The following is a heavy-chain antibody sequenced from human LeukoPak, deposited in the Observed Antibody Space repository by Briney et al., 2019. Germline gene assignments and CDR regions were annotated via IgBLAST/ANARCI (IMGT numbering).Heavy chain of an antibody. CDR2: ITGGHYAT. V-gene: IGHV3-23*01. J-gene: IGHJ5*02. CDR3: TKDPNGDYIGAFDP. D-gene: IGHD4-17*01. Sequence: PGGSLRLSCAASGFSFSSFAMTWVRQAPGKGLEWVSSITGGHYATYNTDSVKGRFTISRDKAKNTLYLQMNSLRADDTAIYYCTKDPNGDYIGAFDPWGPGTLVTASS. CDR1: GFSFSSFA.